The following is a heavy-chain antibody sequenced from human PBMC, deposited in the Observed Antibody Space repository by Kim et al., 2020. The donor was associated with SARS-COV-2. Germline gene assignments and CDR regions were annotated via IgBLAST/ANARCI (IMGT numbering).Heavy chain of an antibody. CDR2: IYYSGST. CDR3: ARDPLGVE. CDR1: GGSISSYY. D-gene: IGHD3-10*01. J-gene: IGHJ4*02. Sequence: SETLSLTCTVSGGSISSYYWSWIRQPPGKGLEWIGYIYYSGSTNYNPSLKSRVTISVDTSKNQFSLKLSSVTAADTAVYYCARDPLGVEWGQGTLVTVSS. V-gene: IGHV4-59*13.